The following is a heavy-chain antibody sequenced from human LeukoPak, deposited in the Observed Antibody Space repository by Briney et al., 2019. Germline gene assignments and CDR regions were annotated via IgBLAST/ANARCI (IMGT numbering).Heavy chain of an antibody. CDR3: AMGGKVSQLDY. D-gene: IGHD3-16*01. CDR2: INPNSGGT. J-gene: IGHJ4*02. CDR1: GGTFSSYA. Sequence: ASVKVSCKASGGTFSSYAISWVRQAPGQGLEWMGWINPNSGGTNYAQKFQGRVTMTRDTSISTAYMELSRLRSDDTAVYYCAMGGKVSQLDYWGQGTLVTVSS. V-gene: IGHV1-2*02.